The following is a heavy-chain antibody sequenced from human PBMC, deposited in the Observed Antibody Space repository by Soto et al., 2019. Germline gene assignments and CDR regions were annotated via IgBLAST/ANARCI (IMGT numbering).Heavy chain of an antibody. V-gene: IGHV4-61*01. CDR3: ARDGDIGTFAFYGMDV. D-gene: IGHD2-15*01. Sequence: PSETLSLTCTVSGCSVSSGRYYWSWIRQPPGKGLEWIGYIYYSGSTNYNPSLKSRVTISVDTSKNQFSLKLSSVTAADTAVYYCARDGDIGTFAFYGMDVWGQGTTV. J-gene: IGHJ6*02. CDR1: GCSVSSGRYY. CDR2: IYYSGST.